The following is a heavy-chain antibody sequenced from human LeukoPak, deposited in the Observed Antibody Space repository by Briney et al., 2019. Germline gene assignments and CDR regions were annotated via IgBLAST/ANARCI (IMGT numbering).Heavy chain of an antibody. CDR1: GFTFSSYW. Sequence: PGGSLRLSCAASGFTFSSYWMHWVRQAPGKGLVWVSRSNSDGSSTIYADSVKGRFTISRDNAKNTLYLQMNSLRAEDTAVYYCARDRWELLNAFDIWGQGTMVTVSS. D-gene: IGHD1-26*01. J-gene: IGHJ3*02. CDR2: SNSDGSST. CDR3: ARDRWELLNAFDI. V-gene: IGHV3-74*01.